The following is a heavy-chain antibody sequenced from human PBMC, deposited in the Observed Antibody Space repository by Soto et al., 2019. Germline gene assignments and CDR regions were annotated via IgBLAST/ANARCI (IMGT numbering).Heavy chain of an antibody. CDR1: GYTFTGYY. V-gene: IGHV1-2*02. D-gene: IGHD2-8*02. CDR3: ARGTGRSWAAARFDD. Sequence: ASVKVSCKASGYTFTGYYIHWVRQAPGQGLEWMGWINPDSGVTNYAQKFQGRVTMTGDTSISTAYMELSRLRSNDTAVYYCARGTGRSWAAARFDDWGQGTLVTVSS. CDR2: INPDSGVT. J-gene: IGHJ4*02.